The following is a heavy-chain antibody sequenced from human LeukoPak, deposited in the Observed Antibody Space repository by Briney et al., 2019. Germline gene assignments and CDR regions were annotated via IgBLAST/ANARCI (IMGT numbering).Heavy chain of an antibody. CDR3: ASAIFPYGWFDP. Sequence: RASVKVSCKASGYTFTSYDINWVRQATGQGLEWMGWMNPNSGNTGYAQKFQGRVTMTRNTSISTAYMELSSLRSEDTAVYYCASAIFPYGWFDPWGQGTLVIVSS. V-gene: IGHV1-8*01. CDR2: MNPNSGNT. J-gene: IGHJ5*02. CDR1: GYTFTSYD. D-gene: IGHD3-3*01.